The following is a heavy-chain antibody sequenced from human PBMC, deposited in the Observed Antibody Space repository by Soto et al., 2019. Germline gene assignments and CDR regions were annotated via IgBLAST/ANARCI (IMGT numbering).Heavy chain of an antibody. D-gene: IGHD3-10*01. V-gene: IGHV4-34*01. Sequence: PSETLSLTCAVYGGSFSGYYWSWIRQPPGKGLEWIGEINHSGSTNYNPSLKSRVTISVDTSKNQFSLKMSSVTAADTAVYYCERGNQYYYGSGSYYNNWFDPWGQGTLVTVS. J-gene: IGHJ5*02. CDR3: ERGNQYYYGSGSYYNNWFDP. CDR1: GGSFSGYY. CDR2: INHSGST.